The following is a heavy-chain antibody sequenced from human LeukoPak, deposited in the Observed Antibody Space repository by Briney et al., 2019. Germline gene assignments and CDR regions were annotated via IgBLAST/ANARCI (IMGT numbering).Heavy chain of an antibody. V-gene: IGHV4-59*01. CDR2: IYYSGST. J-gene: IGHJ6*02. CDR3: ARDISSRMDV. Sequence: SETLSLTCTVSGGSISSYYRSWIRQPPGKGLEWIGYIYYSGSTNYNPSLKSRVTISVDTSKNQFSLKLSSVTAADTAVYYCARDISSRMDVWGQGTTVTVSS. D-gene: IGHD3-3*02. CDR1: GGSISSYY.